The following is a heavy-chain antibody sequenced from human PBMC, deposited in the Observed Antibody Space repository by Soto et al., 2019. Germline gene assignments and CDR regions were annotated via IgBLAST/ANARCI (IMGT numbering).Heavy chain of an antibody. CDR3: ARAPGYCGYEPPGDYYYGMDV. J-gene: IGHJ6*02. D-gene: IGHD5-12*01. CDR2: INPNSGGT. CDR1: GYTFTGYY. Sequence: ASVKVSCKASGYTFTGYYMHWVRQAPGQGLERMGWINPNSGGTNYAQKFQGWVTMTRDTSISTAYMELSRLRSDDTAVYYFARAPGYCGYEPPGDYYYGMDVWGQGTTVTVSS. V-gene: IGHV1-2*04.